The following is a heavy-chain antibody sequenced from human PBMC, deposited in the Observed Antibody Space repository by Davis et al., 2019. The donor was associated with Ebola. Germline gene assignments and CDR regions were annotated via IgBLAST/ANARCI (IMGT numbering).Heavy chain of an antibody. CDR2: VNHSGST. CDR3: ARLFRRNEYYFDY. D-gene: IGHD1-1*01. J-gene: IGHJ4*01. CDR1: GFTSSSYW. V-gene: IGHV4-34*01. Sequence: PGGSLRLSCAASGFTSSSYWMSWVRQPPGKGLEWIGEVNHSGSTNYNPSLKSRVTISVDTSKNQFSLKLSSVTAADTAVYYCARLFRRNEYYFDYWGQGTLVTVSS.